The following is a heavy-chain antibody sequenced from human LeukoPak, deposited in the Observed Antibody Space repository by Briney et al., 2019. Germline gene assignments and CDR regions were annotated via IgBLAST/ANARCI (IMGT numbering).Heavy chain of an antibody. CDR3: TRATYGASPLYTSFDS. CDR2: IRSQSYGGTT. J-gene: IGHJ5*01. Sequence: GRSLRLSCIVSGFNVGDYAMSWIRQAPGKGLEWINYIRSQSYGGTTETAASVRGRFTISRDDSKNIAYLQMNSLKIEDTAVYYCTRATYGASPLYTSFDSWGQGTLVTVS. CDR1: GFNVGDYA. D-gene: IGHD4-17*01. V-gene: IGHV3-49*03.